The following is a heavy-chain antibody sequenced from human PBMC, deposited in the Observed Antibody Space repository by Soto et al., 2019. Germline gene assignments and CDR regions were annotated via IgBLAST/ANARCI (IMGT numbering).Heavy chain of an antibody. CDR2: ISAYNGNT. CDR1: GYTFTSYG. D-gene: IGHD1-1*01. V-gene: IGHV1-18*01. CDR3: XXXXXXXXXTTTNYYFDY. J-gene: IGHJ4*02. Sequence: QVQLVQSGAEVKKPGASVKVSCKASGYTFTSYGISWVRQAPGQGLEWMGWISAYNGNTNYAQKLQGRVTMTTDTSTSTAYMEXXXXXXXXXXXXYXXXXXXXXXXTTTNYYFDYWGQGTLVTVSS.